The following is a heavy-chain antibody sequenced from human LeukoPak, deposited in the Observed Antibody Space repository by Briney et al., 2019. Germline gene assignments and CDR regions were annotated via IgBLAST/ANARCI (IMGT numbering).Heavy chain of an antibody. Sequence: SEILSLTCTVSGGSISTYYWNWIRQPPGKGLEWIGYVYYSGRTNYNPSLKSRVTISVDTSKNQFSLKLTSVTAADTAVYYCARGVNSGYFDYCGQGTLVTVSS. D-gene: IGHD1-26*01. CDR1: GGSISTYY. V-gene: IGHV4-59*01. J-gene: IGHJ4*02. CDR3: ARGVNSGYFDY. CDR2: VYYSGRT.